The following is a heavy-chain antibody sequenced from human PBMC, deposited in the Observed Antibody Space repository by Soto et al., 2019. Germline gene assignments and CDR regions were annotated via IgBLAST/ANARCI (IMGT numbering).Heavy chain of an antibody. D-gene: IGHD4-4*01. Sequence: GADLKISCKGSRYPFKDYWIGRVRELPGKGLEAVGVTYHGDSYTRYSPSFQAHVTITLDKSTSAAYLHWNTLQASDTAMYYCARHNSNFRYCHYAMDVWGQGTTVTVSS. CDR3: ARHNSNFRYCHYAMDV. CDR1: RYPFKDYW. CDR2: TYHGDSYT. V-gene: IGHV5-51*01. J-gene: IGHJ6*02.